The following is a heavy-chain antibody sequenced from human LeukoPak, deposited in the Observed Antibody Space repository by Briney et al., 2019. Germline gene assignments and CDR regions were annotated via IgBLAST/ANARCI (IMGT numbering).Heavy chain of an antibody. Sequence: GGSLRLSCEASGFTFSSYSMNWVRQAPGKGLEWVSSISGSGDTTNYADSVKGRFTISRDNSKNTLYLQMNSLRAEDTAVYYCAKTGTPWYYFDYWGQGTLVTVSS. V-gene: IGHV3-23*01. J-gene: IGHJ4*02. D-gene: IGHD6-13*01. CDR2: ISGSGDTT. CDR3: AKTGTPWYYFDY. CDR1: GFTFSSYS.